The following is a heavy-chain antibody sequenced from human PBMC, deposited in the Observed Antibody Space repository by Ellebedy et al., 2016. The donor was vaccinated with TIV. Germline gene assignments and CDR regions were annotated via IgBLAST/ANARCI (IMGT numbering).Heavy chain of an antibody. V-gene: IGHV1-46*01. CDR1: GYTFTSYY. CDR2: INPSGGST. CDR3: ASGGYCSGGSCLSGGMDV. D-gene: IGHD2-15*01. J-gene: IGHJ6*02. Sequence: ASVKVSCKASGYTFTSYYMHCVRQPPGQGLEWMGIINPSGGSTSYAQKFQGRVTMTRDTSTSTVYMELSSLRSEDTAVYYCASGGYCSGGSCLSGGMDVWGQGTTVTVSS.